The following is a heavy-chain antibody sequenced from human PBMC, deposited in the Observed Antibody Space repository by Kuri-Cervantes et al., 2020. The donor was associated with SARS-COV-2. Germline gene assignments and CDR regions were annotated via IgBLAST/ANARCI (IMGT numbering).Heavy chain of an antibody. Sequence: ASVKVSCKASGYTFTRHTLHWVRQAPGQRPEWLGFIDSGNGYTKYSQKFQGRGTITRDTSANTVYMELSSLRSEDTAVYYCATSSPMVYAIGWFAPWGQGTQVTVSS. D-gene: IGHD2-8*01. CDR2: IDSGNGYT. V-gene: IGHV1-3*04. J-gene: IGHJ5*01. CDR3: ATSSPMVYAIGWFAP. CDR1: GYTFTRHT.